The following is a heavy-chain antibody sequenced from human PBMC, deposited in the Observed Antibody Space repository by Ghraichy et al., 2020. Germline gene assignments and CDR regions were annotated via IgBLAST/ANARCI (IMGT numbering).Heavy chain of an antibody. J-gene: IGHJ4*02. V-gene: IGHV3-66*01. CDR2: IYSGGST. CDR3: ATFPMGATYYFDY. D-gene: IGHD1-26*01. Sequence: LSLTCAASGFTVSSNYMSWVRQAPGKGLEWVSVIYSGGSTYYADSVKGRFTISRDNSKNTLYLQMNSLRAEDTAVYYCATFPMGATYYFDYWGQGTLVTVSS. CDR1: GFTVSSNY.